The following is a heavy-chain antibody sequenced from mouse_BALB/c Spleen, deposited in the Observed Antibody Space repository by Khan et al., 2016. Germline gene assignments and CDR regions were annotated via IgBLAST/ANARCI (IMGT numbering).Heavy chain of an antibody. D-gene: IGHD1-1*01. CDR3: ARDYYGSSYFDY. J-gene: IGHJ2*01. Sequence: EVQLQESGPGLVKPSQSLSLTCTVTGYSITSDYAWNWIRQFPGNKLEWMGYISYSGSTSYNPSLKSRISITRDTSKNQFFLQLNSVTTEDTATXYCARDYYGSSYFDYLGQGTTLTVSS. V-gene: IGHV3-2*02. CDR2: ISYSGST. CDR1: GYSITSDYA.